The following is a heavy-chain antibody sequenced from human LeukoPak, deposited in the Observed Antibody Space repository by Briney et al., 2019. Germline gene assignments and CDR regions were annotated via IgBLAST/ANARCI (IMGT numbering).Heavy chain of an antibody. D-gene: IGHD1-26*01. J-gene: IGHJ4*02. Sequence: GGSLRLSCAASGFTFSSYAMSWVRQAPGKGLEWVSAISGSGGSTYYADSVKGRFTISRDNSKNTLYLQTNSLRAEDTAVYYGAKEYSGSYSGDYWGQGTLVTVSS. CDR1: GFTFSSYA. CDR2: ISGSGGST. V-gene: IGHV3-23*01. CDR3: AKEYSGSYSGDY.